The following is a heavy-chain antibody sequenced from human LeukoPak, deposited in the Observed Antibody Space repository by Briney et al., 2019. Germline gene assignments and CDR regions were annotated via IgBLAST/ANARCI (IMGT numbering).Heavy chain of an antibody. CDR1: GFTFSSYA. CDR2: IRYDGSDK. D-gene: IGHD3-3*01. V-gene: IGHV3-30*02. J-gene: IGHJ4*02. Sequence: GGSLRLSCAASGFTFSSYAMSWVRQAPGKGLEWVAFIRYDGSDKYYADSVKGRFTISRDNSKNALYLQMNSLRAEDTAVYYCAKDRTIFGVVITPWGQGTLVTVSS. CDR3: AKDRTIFGVVITP.